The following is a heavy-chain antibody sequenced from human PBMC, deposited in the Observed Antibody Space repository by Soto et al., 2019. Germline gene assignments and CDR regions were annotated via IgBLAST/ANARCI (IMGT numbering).Heavy chain of an antibody. J-gene: IGHJ6*02. CDR1: GFTFSSYA. Sequence: QPGGSLRLSCAASGFTFSSYAMSWVRQAPGKGLEWVSAISGSGGSTYYADTVKGRFTISRDNSKNTLYLQMNSLRAEDTAVYYCARSGIAARGADYYGMDVWGQGTTVTVSS. CDR3: ARSGIAARGADYYGMDV. V-gene: IGHV3-23*01. D-gene: IGHD6-6*01. CDR2: ISGSGGST.